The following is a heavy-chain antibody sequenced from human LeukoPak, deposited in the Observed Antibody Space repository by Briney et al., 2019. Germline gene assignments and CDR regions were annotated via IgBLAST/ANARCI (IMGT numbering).Heavy chain of an antibody. V-gene: IGHV1-8*01. CDR3: ARGNCYDSSGYNWFDP. J-gene: IGHJ5*02. CDR1: GYTFTSYD. Sequence: ASVKVSCKASGYTFTSYDINWMRQATGQGLEWMGWMNPNSGNTGYAQKFQGRVTMTRNTTISTAYMELSSLRSEDTAVYYCARGNCYDSSGYNWFDPWGQGTLVTVSS. D-gene: IGHD3-22*01. CDR2: MNPNSGNT.